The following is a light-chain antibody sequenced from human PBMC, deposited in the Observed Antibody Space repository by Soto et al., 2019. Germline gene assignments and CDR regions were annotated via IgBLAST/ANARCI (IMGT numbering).Light chain of an antibody. CDR1: QSVSGW. V-gene: IGKV1-5*01. CDR3: QQYETFSGT. J-gene: IGKJ1*01. Sequence: DIKMNNSPSTLSASVGETVTVTCRASQSVSGWLAWYQQKPGEAPKLLIYDASALPRGVPSRFSGSGSGTKFTLTIASLQPDDFATYYCQQYETFSGTFGPGTKVDI. CDR2: DAS.